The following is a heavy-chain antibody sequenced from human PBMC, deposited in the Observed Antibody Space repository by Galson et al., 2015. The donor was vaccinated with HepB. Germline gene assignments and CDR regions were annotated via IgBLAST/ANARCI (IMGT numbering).Heavy chain of an antibody. Sequence: SVKVSCKASGYTFTSYAMNWVRQAPGQGLEWMGWINTNTGNPTYAQGFTGRFVFSLDTSVSTAYLQISSLKAEDTAVYYCARVEPYDEIVAGTLLFWGQGTLVTVSS. V-gene: IGHV7-4-1*02. CDR2: INTNTGNP. CDR1: GYTFTSYA. D-gene: IGHD6-19*01. J-gene: IGHJ4*02. CDR3: ARVEPYDEIVAGTLLF.